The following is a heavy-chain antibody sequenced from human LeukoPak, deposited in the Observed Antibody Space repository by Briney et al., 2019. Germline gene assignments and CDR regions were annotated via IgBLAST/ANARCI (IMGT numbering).Heavy chain of an antibody. CDR3: ARGWGSLYYFDF. CDR1: GYTFSDYL. V-gene: IGHV1-2*02. Sequence: GASVKVPCKASGYTFSDYLVHWVRQAPGQGLEWMGWINPKSGVTKYAQKFQGRVTTVRDTATSTVYMDLSSLTSDDTAVYFCARGWGSLYYFDFWGQGTLVTVSS. CDR2: INPKSGVT. D-gene: IGHD3-16*01. J-gene: IGHJ4*02.